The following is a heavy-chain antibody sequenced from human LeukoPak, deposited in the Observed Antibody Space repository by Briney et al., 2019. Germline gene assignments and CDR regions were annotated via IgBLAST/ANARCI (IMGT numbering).Heavy chain of an antibody. CDR2: LSGTGDNT. CDR1: GFTFSNYA. Sequence: PGGSLRLSCAASGFTFSNYAMSWVRQAPVKGLEWVSALSGTGDNTYYADSVKGRFTVSRDNSKNTLYLQMNSLRAEDTAVYYCAKVPSRSWYKFFDYWGQGTLVTVSS. V-gene: IGHV3-23*01. D-gene: IGHD6-13*01. CDR3: AKVPSRSWYKFFDY. J-gene: IGHJ4*02.